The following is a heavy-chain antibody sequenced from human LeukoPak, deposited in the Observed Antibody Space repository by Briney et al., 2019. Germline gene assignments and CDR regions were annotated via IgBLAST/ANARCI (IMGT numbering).Heavy chain of an antibody. D-gene: IGHD3-22*01. CDR3: TTDLVPITMIVVVDY. J-gene: IGHJ4*02. CDR2: IKSKTDGGTT. V-gene: IGHV3-15*01. CDR1: GFTFSNAW. Sequence: GGSLRLSCAASGFTFSNAWMSWVRQSPGKGVEGVGRIKSKTDGGTTDYAAPVKGRFTISKDDSKNTLYLQMNSLKTEDTAVYYCTTDLVPITMIVVVDYWGQGTLVTVSS.